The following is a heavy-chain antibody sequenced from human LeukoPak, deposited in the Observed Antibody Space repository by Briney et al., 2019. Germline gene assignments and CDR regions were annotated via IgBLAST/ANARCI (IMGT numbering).Heavy chain of an antibody. CDR3: ARNEYSSTYYYYYGMDV. CDR2: ISYDGSNK. CDR1: GFTFSSYG. Sequence: GRSLRLSCAASGFTFSSYGMHWVRQAPGKGLEWVAVISYDGSNKYYADSVKGRFTISRDNSKNTLYLQMNSLRAEDTAVHYCARNEYSSTYYYYYGMDVWGQGTTVTVSS. D-gene: IGHD6-6*01. V-gene: IGHV3-30*03. J-gene: IGHJ6*02.